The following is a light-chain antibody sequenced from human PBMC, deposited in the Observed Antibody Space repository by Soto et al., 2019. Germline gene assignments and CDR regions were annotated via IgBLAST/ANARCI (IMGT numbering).Light chain of an antibody. CDR3: AAWDDSLSGVV. V-gene: IGLV1-47*01. CDR1: SSNVGSNY. J-gene: IGLJ3*02. CDR2: WDG. Sequence: QSVLTQPPSASGTPGQRVTISCSGSSSNVGSNYVYWYQQVPGTAPILLMHWDGQQPLGVPDRFSGSKSGTSASLAISGLRSEDEADYYCAAWDDSLSGVVFGGGTQLTVL.